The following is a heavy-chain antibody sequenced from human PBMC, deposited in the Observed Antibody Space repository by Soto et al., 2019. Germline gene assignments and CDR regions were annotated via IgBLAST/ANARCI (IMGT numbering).Heavy chain of an antibody. CDR2: ISGSGGST. D-gene: IGHD3-22*01. V-gene: IGHV3-23*01. Sequence: GSLRLSCAASGFTFSSYAMSWVRQAPGKGLEWVSAISGSGGSTYYADSVKGRFTISRDNSKNTLYLQMNSLRAEDTAVYYCAKDSDYYDSSGYYDWGQGTLVTVSS. J-gene: IGHJ4*02. CDR1: GFTFSSYA. CDR3: AKDSDYYDSSGYYD.